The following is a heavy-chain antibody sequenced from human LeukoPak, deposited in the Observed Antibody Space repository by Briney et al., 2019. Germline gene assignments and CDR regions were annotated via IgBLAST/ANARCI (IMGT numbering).Heavy chain of an antibody. CDR2: ISSSSSYI. CDR3: ARALMAVAGTGY. V-gene: IGHV3-21*01. J-gene: IGHJ4*02. D-gene: IGHD6-19*01. CDR1: GFTFSSYS. Sequence: PGGSLRLSCAASGFTFSSYSMNWVRQAPGKGLEWVSSISSSSSYIYYADSVKGRFTISRDNAKTSLYLQMNSLRAEDTAVYYCARALMAVAGTGYWGQGTLVTVSS.